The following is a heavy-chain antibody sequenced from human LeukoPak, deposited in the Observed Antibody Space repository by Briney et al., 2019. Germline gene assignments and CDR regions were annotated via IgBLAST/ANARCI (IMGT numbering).Heavy chain of an antibody. D-gene: IGHD4-17*01. Sequence: GGSLRLSCAASGFTFSSYAMNWVRQAPGKGPEWVSTISGSGGSTNYADSVKGRFTISRDNSKSTLYVQMNSLRAEDTAVYYCAKHQQIYGDSLMDVWGQGTTVTVSS. V-gene: IGHV3-23*01. J-gene: IGHJ6*02. CDR2: ISGSGGST. CDR1: GFTFSSYA. CDR3: AKHQQIYGDSLMDV.